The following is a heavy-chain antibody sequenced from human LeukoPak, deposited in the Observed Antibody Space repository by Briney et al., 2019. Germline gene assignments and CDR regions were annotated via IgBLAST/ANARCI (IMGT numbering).Heavy chain of an antibody. CDR2: ISPRGGGT. CDR1: GFTFSNHG. V-gene: IGHV3-23*01. J-gene: IGHJ4*02. D-gene: IGHD7-27*01. Sequence: GGSLRLSCAASGFTFSNHGMNWVRQAPGKGLEWLSGISPRGGGTYYADSVKGRFTISRDDSKSTLSLQTNSLRVEDTAVYYCARDLAWGAFDYWGQGTLVSVSS. CDR3: ARDLAWGAFDY.